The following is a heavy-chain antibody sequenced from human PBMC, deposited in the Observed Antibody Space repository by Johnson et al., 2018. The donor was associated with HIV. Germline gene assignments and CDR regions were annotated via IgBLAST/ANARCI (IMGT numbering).Heavy chain of an antibody. CDR3: ARDHGWSRGWLFDAFDI. CDR1: GFTFDDYG. Sequence: VQLVESGGGVVRPGGSLRLSCAVSGFTFDDYGMSWVRQAPGQGPECVAVINWNGGSTYYADSVKGRVTISRDNAKNSLYLQMNSLRPEDTAVYYCARDHGWSRGWLFDAFDIWGQGTMVTVSS. J-gene: IGHJ3*02. V-gene: IGHV3-20*04. D-gene: IGHD6-19*01. CDR2: INWNGGST.